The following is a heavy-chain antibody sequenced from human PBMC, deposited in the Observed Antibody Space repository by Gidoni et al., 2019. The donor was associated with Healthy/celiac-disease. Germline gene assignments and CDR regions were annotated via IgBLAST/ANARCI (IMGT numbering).Heavy chain of an antibody. V-gene: IGHV3-33*01. CDR2: IWYDGSNK. CDR1: GFTFSSYG. Sequence: QVQLVESGGGVVQPGRSLRLSCAASGFTFSSYGMHWVRQAPGKGLGWVAVIWYDGSNKYYADSVKGRFTISRDNSKNTLYLQMNSLRAEDTAVYYCARNEVYDFWSGYYLDYWGQGTLVTVSS. CDR3: ARNEVYDFWSGYYLDY. D-gene: IGHD3-3*01. J-gene: IGHJ4*02.